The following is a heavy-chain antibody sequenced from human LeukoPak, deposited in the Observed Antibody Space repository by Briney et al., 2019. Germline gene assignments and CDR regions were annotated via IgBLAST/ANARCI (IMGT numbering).Heavy chain of an antibody. CDR1: GYTFTSYL. V-gene: IGHV1-46*01. CDR3: ERRGYCTGDSCYSGGFDY. Sequence: ASVKVSCKASGYTFTSYLIHWVRQAPGQGLEWMGIINPSGGTTTYAQKIQGRVTMTRDTSTSTVYMELSSLKSEDTAVYYCERRGYCTGDSCYSGGFDYWGQGTLVTVSS. CDR2: INPSGGTT. J-gene: IGHJ4*02. D-gene: IGHD2-15*01.